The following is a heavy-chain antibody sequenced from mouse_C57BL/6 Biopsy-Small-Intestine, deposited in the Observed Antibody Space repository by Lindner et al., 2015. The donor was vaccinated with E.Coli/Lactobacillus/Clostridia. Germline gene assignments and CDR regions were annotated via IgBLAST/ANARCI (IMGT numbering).Heavy chain of an antibody. D-gene: IGHD1-1*01. CDR3: ARDRNYYLDN. V-gene: IGHV1-81*01. Sequence: SVKVSCKTSGYTFPSNGISWVRQAPGQGLEWMGWVSAYSGNTIYAQKFLGRVTMTTDTYTTTAYMELRSLRSDDTAVYYCARDRNYYLDNWGQGTLVTVSS. CDR2: VSAYSGNT. CDR1: GYTFPSNG. J-gene: IGHJ4*01.